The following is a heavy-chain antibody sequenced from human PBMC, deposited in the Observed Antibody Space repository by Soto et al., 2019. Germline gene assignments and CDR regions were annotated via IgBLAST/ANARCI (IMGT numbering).Heavy chain of an antibody. Sequence: SETLSLTCAVSGGSINSSDWWNWVRQPPGKGLEWIGEIYHGGNINYNPSLKSRVTISMDKSKNQFSLNLFSLTAADTAVYYCARDHSYSGNWAFDYWGQGALVTVSS. J-gene: IGHJ4*02. V-gene: IGHV4-4*02. CDR1: GGSINSSDW. D-gene: IGHD6-13*01. CDR2: IYHGGNI. CDR3: ARDHSYSGNWAFDY.